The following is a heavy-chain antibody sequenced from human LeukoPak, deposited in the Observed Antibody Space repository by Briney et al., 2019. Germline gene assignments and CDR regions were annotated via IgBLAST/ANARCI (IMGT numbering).Heavy chain of an antibody. Sequence: GGSLRLSCAASGFTFSSYAMSWVRQAPGKGLEWVSAISGSGGSTYYADSVKGRFTISRGNSKNTLYLQMNSLRAEDTAVYYCAKGSTKAYCSGGSCYRSIYYYMDVWGKGTTVTVSS. CDR3: AKGSTKAYCSGGSCYRSIYYYMDV. J-gene: IGHJ6*03. CDR2: ISGSGGST. D-gene: IGHD2-15*01. V-gene: IGHV3-23*01. CDR1: GFTFSSYA.